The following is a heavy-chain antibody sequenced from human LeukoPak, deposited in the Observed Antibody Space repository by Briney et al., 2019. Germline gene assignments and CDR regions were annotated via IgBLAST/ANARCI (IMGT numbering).Heavy chain of an antibody. J-gene: IGHJ4*02. CDR3: ARNSVGYSYLNYYFDY. V-gene: IGHV1-18*01. CDR2: ISAYNGNT. D-gene: IGHD5-18*01. Sequence: ASVKVSCKASGYTFTSYGISWVRQAPGQGLEWMGWISAYNGNTNYAQKLQGRVTMTTDTSTSTAYMELRSLRSDDTAVYYCARNSVGYSYLNYYFDYWGRGTLVTVSS. CDR1: GYTFTSYG.